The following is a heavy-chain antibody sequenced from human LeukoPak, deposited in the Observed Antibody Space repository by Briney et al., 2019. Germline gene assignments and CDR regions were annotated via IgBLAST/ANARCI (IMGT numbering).Heavy chain of an antibody. CDR3: AREGGPYRPLDY. V-gene: IGHV4-4*02. CDR2: VNLQGST. Sequence: SETLSLTCGVSGGSITSTNYWTWVRQPPGKGLEWIGEVNLQGSTNYDPSLMGRVAISVDMSENHISLQLTSVTAADTAVYYCAREGGPYRPLDYSGQGTLVTVSS. CDR1: GGSITSTNY. J-gene: IGHJ4*02.